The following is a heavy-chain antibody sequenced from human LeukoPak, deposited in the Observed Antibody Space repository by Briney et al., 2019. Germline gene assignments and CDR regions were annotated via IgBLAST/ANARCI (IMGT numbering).Heavy chain of an antibody. D-gene: IGHD3-22*01. CDR3: AXXXXXXXXXSSGYSPPGWFDP. CDR1: GGSISSYY. V-gene: IGHV4-59*08. J-gene: IGHJ5*02. CDR2: IYYSGST. Sequence: SETLSLTCTVSGGSISSYYWSWIRQPPGKGLEWIGYIYYSGSTNYNPSLKSRVTISVDTSKNQFSLKLSSVTAADTAVYYCAXXXXXXXXXSSGYSPPGWFDPWGQGTLVTVSS.